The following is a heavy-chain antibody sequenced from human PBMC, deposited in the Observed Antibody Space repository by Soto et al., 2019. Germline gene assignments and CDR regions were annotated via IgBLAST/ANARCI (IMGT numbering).Heavy chain of an antibody. J-gene: IGHJ5*02. Sequence: GGSLRLSCAASGFTVSRNYWSWIRQPPGKGLEWVSYISSSSSTIYYADSVKGRFTISRDNAKNSLYLQMNSLRAEDTAVYYCARGNYYDSSGYYLDPWGQGTLVTVSS. CDR2: ISSSSSTI. CDR3: ARGNYYDSSGYYLDP. D-gene: IGHD3-22*01. V-gene: IGHV3-48*01. CDR1: GFTVSRNY.